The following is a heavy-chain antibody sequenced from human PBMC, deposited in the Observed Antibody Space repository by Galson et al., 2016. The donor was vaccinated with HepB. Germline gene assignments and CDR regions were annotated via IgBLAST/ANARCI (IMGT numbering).Heavy chain of an antibody. D-gene: IGHD2-2*03. Sequence: QSGAEVKKPGESLRIACKASGYSFTNYWIGWVRQMPGRGLEWMGIIYPDDSDIRYSPSLPGRVIISADKSINTAYLQWSSLEASDTAIYYCARRAGPHVEIVGWFDSWGQGTLVTVSS. CDR1: GYSFTNYW. J-gene: IGHJ5*01. CDR2: IYPDDSDI. V-gene: IGHV5-51*01. CDR3: ARRAGPHVEIVGWFDS.